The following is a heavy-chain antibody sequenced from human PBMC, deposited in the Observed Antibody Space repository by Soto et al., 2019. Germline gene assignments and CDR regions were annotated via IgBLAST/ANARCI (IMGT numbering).Heavy chain of an antibody. Sequence: QVQLQESGPGLVKPSQTLSLTCTVSGGSISSGGYYWSWIRQHPGKGLEWIWYIYYSGSTYYNPSLKSRVTISVDTSKNQFSLKLSSVTAADTAVYYCARDDRARYCSGGSCYSKNYYYYYMDVWGKGTTVTVSS. CDR3: ARDDRARYCSGGSCYSKNYYYYYMDV. CDR1: GGSISSGGYY. D-gene: IGHD2-15*01. J-gene: IGHJ6*03. CDR2: IYYSGST. V-gene: IGHV4-31*03.